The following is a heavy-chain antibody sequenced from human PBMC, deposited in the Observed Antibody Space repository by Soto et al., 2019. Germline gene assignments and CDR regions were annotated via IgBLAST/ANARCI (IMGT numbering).Heavy chain of an antibody. J-gene: IGHJ4*02. V-gene: IGHV1-69*06. Sequence: QMQLVQSGAEVKKPGSSVKVSCKASGGTLSSFINYPINWVRQAPGQGLGWMGGIVPNVGTVNYAQKFQGRVTITADKSTGTAYMELSSLRSEDTALYYCARRDTSGFLRYFDNWGQGTLVTVSS. CDR1: GGTLSSFINYP. CDR2: IVPNVGTV. CDR3: ARRDTSGFLRYFDN. D-gene: IGHD3-3*01.